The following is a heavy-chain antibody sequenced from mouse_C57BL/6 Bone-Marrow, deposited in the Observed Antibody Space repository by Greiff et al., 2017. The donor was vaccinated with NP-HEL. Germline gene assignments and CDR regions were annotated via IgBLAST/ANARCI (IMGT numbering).Heavy chain of an antibody. CDR1: GYTFTSYG. V-gene: IGHV1-81*01. D-gene: IGHD1-1*01. J-gene: IGHJ1*03. CDR2: IYPRSGNT. CDR3: ARPYYYGSSYGYFDV. Sequence: QVQLQQSGAELARPGASVKLSCKASGYTFTSYGISWVKQRTGQGLEWIGEIYPRSGNTYYNEKFKGKATLNADKSSSTAYMELRSLTSEDSAVYFCARPYYYGSSYGYFDVWGTGTTVTVSS.